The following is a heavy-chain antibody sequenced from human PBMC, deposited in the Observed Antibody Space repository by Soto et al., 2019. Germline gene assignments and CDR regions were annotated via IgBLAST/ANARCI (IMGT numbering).Heavy chain of an antibody. CDR2: ISGRGGYT. J-gene: IGHJ3*02. CDR1: VCTFSNYA. CDR3: AKNSIGYYYDRSGYKKDAFDI. V-gene: IGHV3-23*01. Sequence: PVGSLRLSCASSVCTFSNYAMYCVRHAPGKGLEWVSHISGRGGYTDYADSVKGRFTISRDSSENKVYLQMSSLRVEDTAVYYCAKNSIGYYYDRSGYKKDAFDIWGQRTMLSVSS. D-gene: IGHD3-22*01.